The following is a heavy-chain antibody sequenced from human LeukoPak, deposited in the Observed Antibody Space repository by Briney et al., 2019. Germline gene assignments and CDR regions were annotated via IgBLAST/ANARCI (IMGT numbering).Heavy chain of an antibody. D-gene: IGHD3-3*01. CDR2: ISGSGGST. V-gene: IGHV3-23*01. J-gene: IGHJ4*01. CDR3: AKDGGFWRGYYTGVVDY. Sequence: GGSLRLSCAASGFTFSSYAMSWVRQAPGKGLEWVSAISGSGGSTYYADSVKGRFTISRDNSKNTLYLQMNSLRAEDTAVYYCAKDGGFWRGYYTGVVDYWGHGTLVTVSS. CDR1: GFTFSSYA.